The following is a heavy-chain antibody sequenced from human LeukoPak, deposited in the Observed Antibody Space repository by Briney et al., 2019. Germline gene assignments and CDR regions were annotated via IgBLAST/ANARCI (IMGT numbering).Heavy chain of an antibody. CDR1: GFTFSSYE. CDR3: ASPSYSSWYWGYFQH. V-gene: IGHV3-48*03. D-gene: IGHD6-13*01. J-gene: IGHJ1*01. CDR2: ISSSGSTI. Sequence: QPGGSLRLSCAASGFTFSSYEMNWVRQAPGKGLEWVSYISSSGSTIYYADSVKGRFTIPRDNAMNSLYLQMNSLRAEDTAVYYCASPSYSSWYWGYFQHWGQGTLVTVSS.